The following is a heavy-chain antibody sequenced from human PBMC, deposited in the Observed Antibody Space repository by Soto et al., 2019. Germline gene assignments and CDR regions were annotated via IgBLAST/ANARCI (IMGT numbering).Heavy chain of an antibody. CDR3: ARARYYYDSSGLFDL. D-gene: IGHD3-22*01. J-gene: IGHJ2*01. V-gene: IGHV4-59*12. CDR1: GGSISSYY. Sequence: PSETLSLTCTVSGGSISSYYWSWIRQPPGKGLEWIGYIYYSGSTNYNPSLKSRVTISLDTSKNQFSLKLSSVTAADTAVYYCARARYYYDSSGLFDLWRRGTLVTVSS. CDR2: IYYSGST.